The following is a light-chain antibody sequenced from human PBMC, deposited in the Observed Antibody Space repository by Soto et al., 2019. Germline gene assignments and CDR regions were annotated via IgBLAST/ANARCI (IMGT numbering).Light chain of an antibody. CDR1: QSIGVW. J-gene: IGKJ1*01. V-gene: IGKV1-5*01. CDR3: PQYDISSGT. CDR2: DAS. Sequence: DVQMTQSPSTLSSSVGDRVTITCRASQSIGVWLAWYQQKPGRAPKLLIYDASTLQRGVPSRFSGSGSGTEFTLNISSLQPEDFATYYCPQYDISSGTFGQGAKVDIK.